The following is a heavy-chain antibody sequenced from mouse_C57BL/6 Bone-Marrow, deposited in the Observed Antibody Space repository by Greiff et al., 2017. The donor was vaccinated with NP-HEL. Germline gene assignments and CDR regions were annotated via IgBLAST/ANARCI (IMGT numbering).Heavy chain of an antibody. J-gene: IGHJ3*01. CDR3: ARDYSNPFAY. CDR2: IYIGNGYT. CDR1: GYTFTSYG. D-gene: IGHD2-5*01. Sequence: DVQLVESGAELVRPGSSVKMSCKTSGYTFTSYGIKWVKQRPGQGLEWIEYIYIGNGYTKYNERLKGKATLTSDTSSSTAYMQLSSLTSEDSAIYFCARDYSNPFAYWGQGTLVTVSA. V-gene: IGHV1-58*01.